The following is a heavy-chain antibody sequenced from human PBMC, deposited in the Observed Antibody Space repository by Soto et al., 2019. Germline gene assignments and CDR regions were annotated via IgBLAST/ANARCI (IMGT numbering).Heavy chain of an antibody. J-gene: IGHJ4*02. CDR3: ARELAGSQDY. D-gene: IGHD3-10*01. CDR2: ISSNGGST. V-gene: IGHV3-64*01. Sequence: EVQLVESGGGLVQPGGSLRLSCAASGFTFSSYAMHWVRQAPGKGLEYVSAISSNGGSTYYANSVKGRFTISRDNSKNTLYLQMGSLRAEDMAVYYCARELAGSQDYWGQGTLVTVSS. CDR1: GFTFSSYA.